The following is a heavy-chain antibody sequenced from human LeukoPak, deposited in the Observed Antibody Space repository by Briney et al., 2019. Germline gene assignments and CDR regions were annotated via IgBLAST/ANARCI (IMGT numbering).Heavy chain of an antibody. V-gene: IGHV3-30-3*01. D-gene: IGHD3-9*01. Sequence: PGRSLRLSCAASGFTFSSYAMHWVRQAPGKGLEWVAVISYDGSNKYYADSVKGRFTISRDNFKNTLYLQMNSLRAEDTAVYYCVGYFDWLSFFDYWGQGTLVTVSS. J-gene: IGHJ4*02. CDR3: VGYFDWLSFFDY. CDR2: ISYDGSNK. CDR1: GFTFSSYA.